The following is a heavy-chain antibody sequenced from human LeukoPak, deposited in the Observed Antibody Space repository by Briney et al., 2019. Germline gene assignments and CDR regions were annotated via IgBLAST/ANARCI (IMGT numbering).Heavy chain of an antibody. CDR1: GYSMSSGYY. V-gene: IGHV4-38-2*02. CDR2: IYYSGST. CDR3: ARDRIAGYRYYFDY. J-gene: IGHJ4*02. D-gene: IGHD2/OR15-2a*01. Sequence: PSETLSLTCTVSGYSMSSGYYWGWIRQPPGKGLEWIGSIYYSGSTYYNPSLKSRVTISVDTSKNQFSLKLSSVTAADTAVYYCARDRIAGYRYYFDYWGQGTLVTVSS.